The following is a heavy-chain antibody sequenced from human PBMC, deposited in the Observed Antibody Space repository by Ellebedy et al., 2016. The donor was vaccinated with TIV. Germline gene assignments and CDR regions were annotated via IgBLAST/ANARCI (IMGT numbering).Heavy chain of an antibody. D-gene: IGHD2-2*03. CDR3: AKVPVGFCKRPLCFYLDD. CDR2: ISYDANTK. CDR1: GFTFSSYA. J-gene: IGHJ4*02. V-gene: IGHV3-30*18. Sequence: PGGSLRLSCAASGFTFSSYAMHWVRQAPGKGLEWVALISYDANTKYYADSVKGRFTISRDNSKNTLYLQMNPLRPEDTAVYYCAKVPVGFCKRPLCFYLDDWGQGTLVSVSS.